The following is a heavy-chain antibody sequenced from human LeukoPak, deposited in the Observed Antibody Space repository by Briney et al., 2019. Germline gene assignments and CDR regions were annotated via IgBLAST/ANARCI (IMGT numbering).Heavy chain of an antibody. CDR3: ANIAAAGTAAVYFQH. J-gene: IGHJ1*01. Sequence: GESLKISCKGSGYSFTSYWIGWVRHMLGKGLEWMGIIYPGDSDTRYSPSFQGQVTISADKSISTAYLQWSSLKASDTAMYYCANIAAAGTAAVYFQHWGQGTLVTVSS. V-gene: IGHV5-51*01. D-gene: IGHD6-13*01. CDR1: GYSFTSYW. CDR2: IYPGDSDT.